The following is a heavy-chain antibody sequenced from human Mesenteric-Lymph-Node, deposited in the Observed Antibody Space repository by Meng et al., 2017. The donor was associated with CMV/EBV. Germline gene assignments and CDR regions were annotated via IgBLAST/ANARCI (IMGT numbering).Heavy chain of an antibody. CDR1: AFPFSSYA. J-gene: IGHJ4*02. D-gene: IGHD4/OR15-4a*01. CDR3: ARGSLWSMVIKDPPTR. Sequence: AFPFSSYAMHWVRQAPGKGLEWVAVISYDGNNKYYADSVRGRFAISRDNFENTLFVQMNSLRPEDTAVYYCARGSLWSMVIKDPPTRWGQGTLVTVSS. CDR2: ISYDGNNK. V-gene: IGHV3-30*09.